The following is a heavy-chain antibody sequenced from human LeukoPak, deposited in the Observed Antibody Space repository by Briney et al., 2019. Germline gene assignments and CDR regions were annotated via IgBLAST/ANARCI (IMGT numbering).Heavy chain of an antibody. CDR1: GFTFSSYE. CDR2: ISSGGSSI. D-gene: IGHD5-12*01. J-gene: IGHJ4*02. Sequence: GGSLRLSCAASGFTFSSYEMNWVRQAPGKGLEWVSFISSGGSSIYYADSVKGRFTISRDNAKNSLYLQMNSLRAEDTAVYYCARGSPRGGDYWGQGTLVTVSS. CDR3: ARGSPRGGDY. V-gene: IGHV3-48*03.